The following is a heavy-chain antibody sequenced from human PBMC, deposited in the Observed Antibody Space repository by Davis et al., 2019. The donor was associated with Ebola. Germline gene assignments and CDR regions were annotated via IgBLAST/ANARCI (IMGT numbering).Heavy chain of an antibody. CDR1: GFTVSSNH. J-gene: IGHJ4*02. V-gene: IGHV3-53*05. CDR2: IYDHST. Sequence: GESLKTPCAAPGFTVSSNHMSWVRQAPGKGLEWVSVIYDHSTAYADSVRGRFIISRDKSNNPLYLEMNSLRVDDTAVYYCATTQWLREFDNWGQGTLVTVSS. D-gene: IGHD6-19*01. CDR3: ATTQWLREFDN.